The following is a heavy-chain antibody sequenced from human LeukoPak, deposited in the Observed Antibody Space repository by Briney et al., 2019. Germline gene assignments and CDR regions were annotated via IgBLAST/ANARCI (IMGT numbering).Heavy chain of an antibody. CDR3: AKLISSGEYYFDY. D-gene: IGHD6-19*01. V-gene: IGHV4-59*08. J-gene: IGHJ4*02. CDR1: GGSISSYY. Sequence: KPSETLSLTCTVSGGSISSYYWSCIRQPPGKGLEWIGYIYYSGSTNYNPSLKSRVTISVDTSKNQFSLKLSSVTAADTAVYYCAKLISSGEYYFDYWGQGTLVPVSS. CDR2: IYYSGST.